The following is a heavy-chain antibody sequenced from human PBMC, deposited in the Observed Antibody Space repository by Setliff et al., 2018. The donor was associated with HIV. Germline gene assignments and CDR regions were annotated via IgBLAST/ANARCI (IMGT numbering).Heavy chain of an antibody. CDR3: ARDLGGEAGY. Sequence: GSLRLSCAASGFTFSTYSMYWVRQAPGKGPVWVSRIDEHGAITDYADSVKGRFTISRDNTKNTLYLQMNSLRAEDTAVYFCARDLGGEAGYWGQGSLVTVSS. V-gene: IGHV3-74*01. CDR2: IDEHGAIT. CDR1: GFTFSTYS. J-gene: IGHJ4*02. D-gene: IGHD2-15*01.